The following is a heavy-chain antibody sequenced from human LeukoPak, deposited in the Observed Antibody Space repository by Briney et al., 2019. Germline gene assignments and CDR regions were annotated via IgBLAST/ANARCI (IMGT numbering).Heavy chain of an antibody. J-gene: IGHJ5*02. Sequence: DPSETLSLTCTVSGGSISSYYWSWIRQPPGKGLEWIGYIYYSGSTNYNPSLKSRVTISVDTSENQFSLKLSSVTAADTAVYYCARDPAATGWFDPWGQGTLVTVSS. V-gene: IGHV4-59*01. CDR3: ARDPAATGWFDP. D-gene: IGHD2-2*01. CDR1: GGSISSYY. CDR2: IYYSGST.